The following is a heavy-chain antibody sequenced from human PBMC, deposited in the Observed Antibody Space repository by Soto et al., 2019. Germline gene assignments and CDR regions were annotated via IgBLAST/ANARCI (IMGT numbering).Heavy chain of an antibody. CDR2: IWYDGSNK. Sequence: PGGSLRLSCAASGFTFSSYGMHWVRQAPGKGLEWVAVIWYDGSNKYYADSVKGRFTISRDNSKNTLYLQMNSLRAEDTAVYYCARDGVFYDFWSGYYTGLDNYYGMDVWGQGTTVTVSS. J-gene: IGHJ6*02. V-gene: IGHV3-33*01. D-gene: IGHD3-3*01. CDR1: GFTFSSYG. CDR3: ARDGVFYDFWSGYYTGLDNYYGMDV.